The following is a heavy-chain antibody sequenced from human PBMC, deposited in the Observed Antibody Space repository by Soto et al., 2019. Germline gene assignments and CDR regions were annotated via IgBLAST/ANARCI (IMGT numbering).Heavy chain of an antibody. Sequence: AETLSLTCAVSGYSISTGYYWGLIRQPPGKGLEWIGSIYHSGSTYYNPSLKSRVTISVDTSKNQFSLNLSSVTAADTAVYYCARSSYYDTSGYLNWFDPWGQGTLVTVSS. CDR2: IYHSGST. CDR1: GYSISTGYY. D-gene: IGHD3-22*01. CDR3: ARSSYYDTSGYLNWFDP. V-gene: IGHV4-38-2*01. J-gene: IGHJ5*02.